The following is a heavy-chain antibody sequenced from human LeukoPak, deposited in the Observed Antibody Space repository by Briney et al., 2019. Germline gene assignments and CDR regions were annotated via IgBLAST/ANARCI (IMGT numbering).Heavy chain of an antibody. CDR1: GFTFSSYS. CDR3: ARGSVQAAAAGINPDY. D-gene: IGHD6-13*01. J-gene: IGHJ4*02. Sequence: GSLRLSCAASGFTFSSYSMNWVRQAPGKGLEWVSSISSSSSYIYYADSVKGRFTISRDNAKNSLYLQMNSLRAEDTAVYYCARGSVQAAAAGINPDYWGQGTLVTVSS. CDR2: ISSSSSYI. V-gene: IGHV3-21*01.